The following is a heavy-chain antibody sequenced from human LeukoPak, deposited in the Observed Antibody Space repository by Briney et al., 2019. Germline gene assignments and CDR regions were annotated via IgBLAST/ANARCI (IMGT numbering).Heavy chain of an antibody. CDR3: ARDGYCTNGVCYLHWFDP. CDR2: INPNSGGT. CDR1: GYTFTGYY. D-gene: IGHD2-8*01. Sequence: ASVKVSCKASGYTFTGYYMHWVRQAPGQGLEWMGWINPNSGGTNYAQKFQGRVTMTRDTSISTAYMELSRLRSDDTAVYYCARDGYCTNGVCYLHWFDPWGQGTLVTVSS. J-gene: IGHJ5*02. V-gene: IGHV1-2*02.